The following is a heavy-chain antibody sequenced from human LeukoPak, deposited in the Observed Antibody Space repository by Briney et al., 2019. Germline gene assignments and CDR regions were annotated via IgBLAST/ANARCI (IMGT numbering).Heavy chain of an antibody. Sequence: PGGSLRLSCTVSGLTFSDAWMSWVRQAPGKGLEWVGRIKSKGSGGTTDYGAPVKDRFTISRDDLENTVHLQMGSLKTEDTAVYYCSWIRGALGYYYMDVWGKGTPVTISS. CDR1: GLTFSDAW. V-gene: IGHV3-15*01. CDR2: IKSKGSGGTT. J-gene: IGHJ6*03. D-gene: IGHD3-10*01. CDR3: SWIRGALGYYYMDV.